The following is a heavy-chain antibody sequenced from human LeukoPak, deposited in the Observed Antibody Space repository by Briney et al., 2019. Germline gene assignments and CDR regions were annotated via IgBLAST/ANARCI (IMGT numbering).Heavy chain of an antibody. CDR3: ARQQLQLWYD. Sequence: GSLRLSCAASGFTFSSYEMNWVRQAPGKGLEWVSYISSSAGTTYYADSVKGRFTISRDNAKNSLYLQMNSLRAEDTAVYYCARQQLQLWYDWGQGTLVTVSS. V-gene: IGHV3-48*03. CDR2: ISSSAGTT. J-gene: IGHJ4*02. D-gene: IGHD5-18*01. CDR1: GFTFSSYE.